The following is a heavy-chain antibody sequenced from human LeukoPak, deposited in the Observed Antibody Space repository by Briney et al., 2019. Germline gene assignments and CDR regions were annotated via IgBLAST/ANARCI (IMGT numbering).Heavy chain of an antibody. V-gene: IGHV3-23*01. J-gene: IGHJ4*02. Sequence: PGGSLRLSCAVSGVTFSNYGMSWVRQAPGKGLEWVAGISDSGGRTNYADSGKGRFTISRDNPKNTLYLHMNSLRAEDTAVFFCAKRGVVIRVILVGFHKEAYYFDSWGQGALVTVSS. D-gene: IGHD3-22*01. CDR2: ISDSGGRT. CDR1: GVTFSNYG. CDR3: AKRGVVIRVILVGFHKEAYYFDS.